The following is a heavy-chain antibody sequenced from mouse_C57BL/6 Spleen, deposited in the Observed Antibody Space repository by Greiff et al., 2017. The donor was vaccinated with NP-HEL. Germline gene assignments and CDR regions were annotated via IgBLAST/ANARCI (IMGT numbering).Heavy chain of an antibody. V-gene: IGHV1-7*01. CDR2: INPSSGYT. CDR3: RVYDYDFDY. Sequence: QVQLQQSGAELAKPGASVKLSCKASGYTFTSYWMHWVKQRPGQGLEWIGYINPSSGYTKYNQKFKDKATLTEDKSSSTAYMQLSSLTYEDSAVYYCRVYDYDFDYWGQGTTLTVSS. CDR1: GYTFTSYW. D-gene: IGHD2-4*01. J-gene: IGHJ2*01.